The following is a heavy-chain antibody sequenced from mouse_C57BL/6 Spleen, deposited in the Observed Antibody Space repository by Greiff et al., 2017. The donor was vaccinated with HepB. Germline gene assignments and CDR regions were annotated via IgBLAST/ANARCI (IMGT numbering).Heavy chain of an antibody. CDR1: GFTFSDYY. J-gene: IGHJ4*01. CDR3: ARYDYDGYYAMDY. V-gene: IGHV5-12*01. Sequence: DVMLVESGGGLVQPGGSLKLSCAASGFTFSDYYMYWVRQTPEKRLEWVAYISNGGGSTYYPDTVKGRFTISRDNAKNTLYLQMSRLKSEDTAMYYCARYDYDGYYAMDYWGQGTSVTVSS. CDR2: ISNGGGST. D-gene: IGHD2-4*01.